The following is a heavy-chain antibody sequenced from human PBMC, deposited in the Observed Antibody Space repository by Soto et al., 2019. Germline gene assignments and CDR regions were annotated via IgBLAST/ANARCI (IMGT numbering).Heavy chain of an antibody. CDR3: ARARATIAAAAIFDC. J-gene: IGHJ4*02. D-gene: IGHD6-13*01. V-gene: IGHV4-30-2*01. CDR2: IYHSGGT. Sequence: SETLSLTCAVSGGSISRGGYSWNWIRQPPWKGLEWIGYIYHSGGTNYNPSLESRVTVSIDKSNNQFSLKLTSVTAADTAVYYCARARATIAAAAIFDCWGQGTLVTVSS. CDR1: GGSISRGGYS.